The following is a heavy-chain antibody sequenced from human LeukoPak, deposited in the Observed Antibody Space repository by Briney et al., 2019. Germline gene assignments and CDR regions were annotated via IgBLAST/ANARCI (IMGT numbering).Heavy chain of an antibody. D-gene: IGHD5-18*01. CDR3: ARDSYSYGYNWFDP. CDR1: GFTFSSYA. V-gene: IGHV3-30-3*01. Sequence: PGRSLRLSCAASGFTFSSYAMHWVRQAPGKGLEWVAVISYDGSNKYYADSVKGRFTIPRDNSKNTLYLQMNSLRAEDTAVYYCARDSYSYGYNWFDPWGQGTLVTVSS. CDR2: ISYDGSNK. J-gene: IGHJ5*02.